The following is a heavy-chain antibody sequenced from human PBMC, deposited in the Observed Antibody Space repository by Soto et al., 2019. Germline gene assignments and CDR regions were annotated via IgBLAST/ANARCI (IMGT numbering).Heavy chain of an antibody. CDR2: MYYNGNT. CDR3: ARLQIYDSRAAPTPIFHP. J-gene: IGHJ1*01. V-gene: IGHV4-39*01. CDR1: GGSFTSTNYF. D-gene: IGHD3-22*01. Sequence: SETLSLTCTVSGGSFTSTNYFWGWIRQPPGKGQEWIGYMYYNGNTFYSTSLKSRVTVSVDTSKRQFSLDLSSVTAADTAMYYCARLQIYDSRAAPTPIFHPWGLGAMVTVSS.